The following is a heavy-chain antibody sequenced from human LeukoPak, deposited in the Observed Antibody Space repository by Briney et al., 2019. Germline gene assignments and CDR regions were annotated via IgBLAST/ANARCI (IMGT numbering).Heavy chain of an antibody. J-gene: IGHJ4*02. CDR1: GFTVSSNY. CDR3: ARADIVVVPAASDY. Sequence: QTGGSLRLSCAASGFTVSSNYMSWVRQAPGKGLEWVSYISSSSSTIYYADSVKGRFTISRDNAKNSLYLQMNSLRAEDTAVYYCARADIVVVPAASDYWGQGTLVTVSS. V-gene: IGHV3-48*01. CDR2: ISSSSSTI. D-gene: IGHD2-2*01.